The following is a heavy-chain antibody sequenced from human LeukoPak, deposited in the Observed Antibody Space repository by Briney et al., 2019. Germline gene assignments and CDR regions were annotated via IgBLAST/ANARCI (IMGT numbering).Heavy chain of an antibody. CDR2: IIPIFGTA. D-gene: IGHD5-18*01. V-gene: IGHV1-69*13. CDR1: GGTFSSYA. J-gene: IGHJ5*02. Sequence: GASVKVSCKASGGTFSSYAISWVRQAPGQGLEWMGGIIPIFGTANYAQKFQGRVTITADESTSKAYMELSSLRSEDTAVYYCARDTAMVTGWFDPWGQGTLVTVSS. CDR3: ARDTAMVTGWFDP.